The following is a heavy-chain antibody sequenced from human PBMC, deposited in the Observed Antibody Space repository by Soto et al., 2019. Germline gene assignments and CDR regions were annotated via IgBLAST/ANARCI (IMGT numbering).Heavy chain of an antibody. J-gene: IGHJ6*02. CDR1: GGSISSYY. CDR3: ARDALRGYYYYAMDV. V-gene: IGHV4-4*07. D-gene: IGHD4-17*01. Sequence: SETLSLTCTVSGGSISSYYWSWIRQPAGKGLEWIGRIYTSGSTNYNPSLKSRVTMSVDTSKNQFSLKLSSVTAADTAVYYCARDALRGYYYYAMDVWGQGTTVAVYS. CDR2: IYTSGST.